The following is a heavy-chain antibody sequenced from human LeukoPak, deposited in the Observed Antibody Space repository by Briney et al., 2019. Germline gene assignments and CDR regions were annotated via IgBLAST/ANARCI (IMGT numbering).Heavy chain of an antibody. CDR3: ARGGLEYGSTYYFDY. J-gene: IGHJ4*02. Sequence: GGSLRLSCAASGSTFSSYAMHWVRQAPGKGLEWVAVISYDGSNKYYADSVKGRFTISRDNSKNTLYLQMNSLRAEDTAVYYCARGGLEYGSTYYFDYWGQGTLVTVSS. CDR1: GSTFSSYA. CDR2: ISYDGSNK. D-gene: IGHD3-10*01. V-gene: IGHV3-30-3*01.